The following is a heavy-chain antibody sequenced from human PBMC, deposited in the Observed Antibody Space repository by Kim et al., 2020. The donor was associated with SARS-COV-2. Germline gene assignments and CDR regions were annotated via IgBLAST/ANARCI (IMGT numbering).Heavy chain of an antibody. Sequence: GGSLRLSCAASGVTCSSYAMSWVRTAQRTGLEGISDRSGRGGRTNYADSVKGRFTISRVNSQNTLYLQMNSLRAEDTAVYYCAKAGGYYGSGSYSDYWGPGTRVTVSS. CDR1: GVTCSSYA. J-gene: IGHJ4*02. CDR2: RSGRGGRT. CDR3: AKAGGYYGSGSYSDY. D-gene: IGHD3-10*01. V-gene: IGHV3-23*01.